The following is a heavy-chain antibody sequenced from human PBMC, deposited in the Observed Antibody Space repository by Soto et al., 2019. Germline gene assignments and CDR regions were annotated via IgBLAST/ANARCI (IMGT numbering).Heavy chain of an antibody. CDR2: INACNGNT. J-gene: IGHJ3*02. CDR1: GYTFISYA. V-gene: IGHV1-3*01. CDR3: ARRTEAGTAFDI. D-gene: IGHD6-13*01. Sequence: ASVKVSCKASGYTFISYAMNWVRQAPGQRLEWMGWINACNGNTKYSQKLQGRVTITRDTSTSTAYMELSSLRSEDTAVYYCARRTEAGTAFDIWGQGTMVTVSS.